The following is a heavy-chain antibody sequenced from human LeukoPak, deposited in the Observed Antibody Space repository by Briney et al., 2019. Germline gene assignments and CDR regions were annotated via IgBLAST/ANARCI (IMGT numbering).Heavy chain of an antibody. D-gene: IGHD3-3*01. V-gene: IGHV3-48*01. CDR1: GFTFSSYS. Sequence: GGSLTLSCAASGFTFSSYSMNWVRLAPGKGLEWGSYISSSSNTIYYADSVKGRFTISRDNTNNSLYLQMNSLRAEDTAVYYCERYGFDFWSGYPTTVDYWGQGTLVTVSS. J-gene: IGHJ4*02. CDR3: ERYGFDFWSGYPTTVDY. CDR2: ISSSSNTI.